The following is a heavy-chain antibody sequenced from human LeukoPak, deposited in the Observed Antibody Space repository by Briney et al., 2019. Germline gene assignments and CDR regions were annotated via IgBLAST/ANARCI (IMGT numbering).Heavy chain of an antibody. CDR3: ARGEAY. CDR2: IYTSGST. CDR1: GGSISSYY. V-gene: IGHV4-4*07. Sequence: SQTLSLTCTVSGGSISSYYCSWIRQPAGKGLGWIGRIYTSGSTNYNPSLKSRVTMSVDTSKNQFSLKLSSVTAADTAVYYCARGEAYWGQGTLVTVSS. J-gene: IGHJ4*02.